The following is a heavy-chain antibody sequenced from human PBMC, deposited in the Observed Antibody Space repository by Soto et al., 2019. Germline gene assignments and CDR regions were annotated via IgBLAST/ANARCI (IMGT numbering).Heavy chain of an antibody. CDR1: GFTFTSSA. CDR2: IVVGSGNT. V-gene: IGHV1-58*02. Sequence: SVKVSCKASGFTFTSSAMQWVRQARGQRLEWIGWIVVGSGNTNYAQKLQERVTITRDMSTSTAYMELSSLRSEDTAVYYCARDVAARPRVGVYYYGMDVWGQGTTVTVSS. CDR3: ARDVAARPRVGVYYYGMDV. D-gene: IGHD6-6*01. J-gene: IGHJ6*02.